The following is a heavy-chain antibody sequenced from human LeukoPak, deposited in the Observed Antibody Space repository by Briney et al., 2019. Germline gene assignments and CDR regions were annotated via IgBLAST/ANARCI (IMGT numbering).Heavy chain of an antibody. J-gene: IGHJ4*02. CDR3: ARVGGAYYGSGSYYSGY. D-gene: IGHD3-10*01. CDR1: GFTFSTYW. CDR2: IKQDGSEK. V-gene: IGHV3-7*01. Sequence: GGSLRLSCAASGFTFSTYWMSWVRQAPGKGLEWVANIKQDGSEKYYVDSVKGRFTISRDNAKNSLYLQMNSLRAEDTAVYYCARVGGAYYGSGSYYSGYWGQGTLVTVSS.